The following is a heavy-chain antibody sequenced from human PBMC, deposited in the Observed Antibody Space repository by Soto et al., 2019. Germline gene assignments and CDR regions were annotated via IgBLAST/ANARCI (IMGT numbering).Heavy chain of an antibody. V-gene: IGHV4-30-4*01. D-gene: IGHD2-2*01. CDR3: ARGAPGACSSTSCSDAVDL. CDR2: IYFSGTT. Sequence: QVQLQESGPGLVTPSQTLSLTCTVSGGSISSGDYYWNWIRQPPGKGLEWIGSIYFSGTTYYSPSLKSRGIISVGASKNQFSLKLSSVTAADSDVYYFARGAPGACSSTSCSDAVDLWGQGTLVAVSS. CDR1: GGSISSGDYY. J-gene: IGHJ3*01.